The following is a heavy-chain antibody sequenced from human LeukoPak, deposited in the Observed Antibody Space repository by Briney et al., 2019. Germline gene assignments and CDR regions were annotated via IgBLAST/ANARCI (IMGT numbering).Heavy chain of an antibody. Sequence: ASVKVSCKASGYTFTGYYMHWVRQAPGQGLEWMGWINPNSGGTNYAQKFQGRVTMTRDTSISTAYMELSRLRSDDTAVYYCARDRYDILTGYYKFDYWGQGTLVTVSS. CDR1: GYTFTGYY. CDR2: INPNSGGT. V-gene: IGHV1-2*02. J-gene: IGHJ4*02. D-gene: IGHD3-9*01. CDR3: ARDRYDILTGYYKFDY.